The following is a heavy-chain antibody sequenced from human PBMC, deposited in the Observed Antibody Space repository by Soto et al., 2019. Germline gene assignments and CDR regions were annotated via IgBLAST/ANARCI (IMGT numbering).Heavy chain of an antibody. CDR1: GFTFSSYA. V-gene: IGHV3-30-3*01. Sequence: QVQLVESGGGVVQPGRSLRLSCAASGFTFSSYAMHWVRQAPGKGLEWVAVISYDGSNKYYADSVKGRFTISRDNSKNTLYLQMNSLRAEDRAVYYCARDGSGSSYDYGMDVWGQGTTVTVSS. D-gene: IGHD3-10*01. CDR2: ISYDGSNK. J-gene: IGHJ6*02. CDR3: ARDGSGSSYDYGMDV.